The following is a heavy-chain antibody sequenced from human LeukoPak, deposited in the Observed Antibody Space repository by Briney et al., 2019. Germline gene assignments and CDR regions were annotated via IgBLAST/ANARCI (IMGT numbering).Heavy chain of an antibody. CDR1: GFTFSSCA. Sequence: GGSLRLSCAASGFTFSSCAMSWVRQAPGKGLEWVSVIYSGGSTYYADSVKGRFTISRDNSKNTLYLQMNSLRAEDTAVYYCARDLGTPFDYWGQGTLVTVSS. J-gene: IGHJ4*02. CDR3: ARDLGTPFDY. V-gene: IGHV3-53*01. CDR2: IYSGGST.